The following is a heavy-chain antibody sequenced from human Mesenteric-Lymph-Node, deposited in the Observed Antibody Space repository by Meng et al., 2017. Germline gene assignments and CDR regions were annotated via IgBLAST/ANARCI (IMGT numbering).Heavy chain of an antibody. CDR3: AKALGWGSSPDY. Sequence: QVQLVQSGADVKKPGASVKVSCKASGYTFTAYYIHWVRQAPGQGLEWMGRINPNSGGTNFAQKFQGRVIMTRDTSIRTAYTELSSLGFDDTAVHYCAKALGWGSSPDYWGHGILVTVSS. J-gene: IGHJ4*01. V-gene: IGHV1-2*06. D-gene: IGHD2-21*01. CDR1: GYTFTAYY. CDR2: INPNSGGT.